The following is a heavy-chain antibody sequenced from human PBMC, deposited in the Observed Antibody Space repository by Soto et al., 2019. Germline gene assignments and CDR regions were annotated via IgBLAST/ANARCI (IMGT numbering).Heavy chain of an antibody. Sequence: QVQLQESGPGLVKPSQTLSLTCTVSGGSISSGDYYWSWIRQPPGKGLEWIAYIHNSGRTYQRPSLKSRVTISVDTSKNPFSLKLTSVTAADTAVYYCARSYDSSGYNWFNPWGQGTLVTVSS. J-gene: IGHJ5*02. CDR1: GGSISSGDYY. CDR3: ARSYDSSGYNWFNP. V-gene: IGHV4-30-4*01. D-gene: IGHD3-22*01. CDR2: IHNSGRT.